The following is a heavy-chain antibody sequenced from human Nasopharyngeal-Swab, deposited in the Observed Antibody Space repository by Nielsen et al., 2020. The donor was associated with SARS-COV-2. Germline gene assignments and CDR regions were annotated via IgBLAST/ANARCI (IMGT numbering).Heavy chain of an antibody. Sequence: SETLSLTCAFYGGSFSGNYWHWIRQPPGEGLEWIGEISPSGGTNYGPSLKSRVTISVDTSKNQFSLKLSSVTAADTAVYYCARSTLTYYFDYWGQGTLVTVSS. V-gene: IGHV4-34*01. D-gene: IGHD1-14*01. J-gene: IGHJ4*02. CDR1: GGSFSGNY. CDR2: ISPSGGT. CDR3: ARSTLTYYFDY.